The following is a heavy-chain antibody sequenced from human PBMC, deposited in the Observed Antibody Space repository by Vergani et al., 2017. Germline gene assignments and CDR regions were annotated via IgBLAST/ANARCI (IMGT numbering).Heavy chain of an antibody. Sequence: QVQLVQSGAEVKKPGASVKVSCKASGYTFTSYGISWVRQAPGQGLEWMGGFDPEDGETIYAQKFQGRVTMTEDTPTDTAYMELSSLRSEDTAVYYCATYGDYGLGCMDVWGQGTTVTVSS. CDR2: FDPEDGET. D-gene: IGHD4-17*01. CDR3: ATYGDYGLGCMDV. V-gene: IGHV1-24*01. J-gene: IGHJ6*02. CDR1: GYTFTSYG.